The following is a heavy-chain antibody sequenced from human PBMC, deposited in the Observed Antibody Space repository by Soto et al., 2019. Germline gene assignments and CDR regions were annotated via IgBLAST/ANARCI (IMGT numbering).Heavy chain of an antibody. CDR2: IYYSGTT. Sequence: QVQLQESGPGLVEPSQTLSLTCTVSGGSISGAGYYWSWIRQNPGKGLEWIVYIYYSGTTYYNPTLKSRLTISVDTSKTQLSLNLKSVTAADTAVYYCARAWTAAAGWANWFDLGGQGTLVTVSS. D-gene: IGHD6-13*01. CDR3: ARAWTAAAGWANWFDL. V-gene: IGHV4-31*03. J-gene: IGHJ5*02. CDR1: GGSISGAGYY.